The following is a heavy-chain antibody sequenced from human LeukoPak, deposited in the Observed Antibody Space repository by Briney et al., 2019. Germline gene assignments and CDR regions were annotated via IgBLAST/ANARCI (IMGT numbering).Heavy chain of an antibody. V-gene: IGHV1-2*02. CDR2: INPNSGGT. CDR1: GYTFAGYY. J-gene: IGHJ4*02. Sequence: ASVKVSCKASGYTFAGYYMHWVRQAPGQGLEWMGWINPNSGGTNYAQKFQGRVTMTRDTPISTAYMELSRLRSDDTAVYYCARDLRAYSSGCDYWGQGTLVTVSS. D-gene: IGHD6-19*01. CDR3: ARDLRAYSSGCDY.